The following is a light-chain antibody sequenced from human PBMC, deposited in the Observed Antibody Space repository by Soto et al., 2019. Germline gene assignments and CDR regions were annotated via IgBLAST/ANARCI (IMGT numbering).Light chain of an antibody. CDR3: SSYKSSSTPYV. V-gene: IGLV2-14*01. J-gene: IGLJ1*01. CDR2: EVS. Sequence: QSALTQPASVSGSPGQSITISCTGTSSDVGGYNYVSWYQQHPGKAPKLLIYEVSNRPSGVSNRFSGSKSGNTASLTISGLQDEDEADYYCSSYKSSSTPYVFGTGTKLTVL. CDR1: SSDVGGYNY.